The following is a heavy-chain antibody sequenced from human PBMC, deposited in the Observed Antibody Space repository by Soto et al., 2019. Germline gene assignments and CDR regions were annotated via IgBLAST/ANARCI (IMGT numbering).Heavy chain of an antibody. Sequence: PSETLALTCAVSGGTISSGGYSWSWIRQPPGKGLEWIGYIYHSGSTYYNPSLKSRVTISVDRSKNQFSLKLSSVTAADTAVYYCAGEVYDSVIYGGYYLDNWGQGTLVTVSS. J-gene: IGHJ4*02. CDR3: AGEVYDSVIYGGYYLDN. CDR2: IYHSGST. V-gene: IGHV4-30-2*01. D-gene: IGHD3-10*01. CDR1: GGTISSGGYS.